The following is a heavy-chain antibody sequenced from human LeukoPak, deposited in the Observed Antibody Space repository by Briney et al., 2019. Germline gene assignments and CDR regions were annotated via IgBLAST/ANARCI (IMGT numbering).Heavy chain of an antibody. D-gene: IGHD5-18*01. CDR2: ISSSSSYI. CDR1: GFTFSSYS. V-gene: IGHV3-21*01. CDR3: ARARRGYSYGYSSIAVNHYYYMDV. J-gene: IGHJ6*03. Sequence: GGSLRLSCAASGFTFSSYSMNWVRQAPGKGLEWVSSISSSSSYIYYADSVKGRFTISRDNAKNSLYLQMNSLRAEDTAVYYCARARRGYSYGYSSIAVNHYYYMDVWGKGTTVTVSS.